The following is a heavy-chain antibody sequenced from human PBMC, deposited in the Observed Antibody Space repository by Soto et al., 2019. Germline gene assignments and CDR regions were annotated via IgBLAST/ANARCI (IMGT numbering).Heavy chain of an antibody. CDR3: ATVNYGGGDY. D-gene: IGHD4-17*01. J-gene: IGHJ4*02. Sequence: SVKVSCKASGGTFSSYAISWVRQAPGQGLEWMGRIIPSCGTTSYAQKFQGRVTMTGDESTSTVYMELSSLRSEDTAVYYCATVNYGGGDYWGQGTLVTAPQ. V-gene: IGHV1-69*13. CDR2: IIPSCGTT. CDR1: GGTFSSYA.